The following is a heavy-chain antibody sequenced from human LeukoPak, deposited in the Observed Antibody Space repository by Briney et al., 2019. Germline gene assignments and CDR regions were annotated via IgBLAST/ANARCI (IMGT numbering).Heavy chain of an antibody. D-gene: IGHD1-1*01. J-gene: IGHJ4*02. Sequence: PGGSLRLSCAASGFTFSSYWMSWVRQAPGKGLEWVANIKQDGSEKYYVDSVKGRFTISRDNAKNSLYLQMNSLRAEDTAVYYCARETYTNDWNGGDYWGQGTLVTVSS. V-gene: IGHV3-7*01. CDR1: GFTFSSYW. CDR2: IKQDGSEK. CDR3: ARETYTNDWNGGDY.